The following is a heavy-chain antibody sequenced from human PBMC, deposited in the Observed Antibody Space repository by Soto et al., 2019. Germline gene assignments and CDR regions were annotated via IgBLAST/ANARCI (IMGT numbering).Heavy chain of an antibody. V-gene: IGHV1-69*06. CDR2: IIPKFGTT. Sequence: ASVKVSCKASGGSFSTYGINWVRLAPGQGLEWMGGIIPKFGTTNYAQKFQGRVTITEDTSTDTAYMELSSLRSEDTAVYYCATSSAGYSSGWYDYWGQGTLVTVSS. CDR1: GGSFSTYG. CDR3: ATSSAGYSSGWYDY. D-gene: IGHD6-19*01. J-gene: IGHJ4*02.